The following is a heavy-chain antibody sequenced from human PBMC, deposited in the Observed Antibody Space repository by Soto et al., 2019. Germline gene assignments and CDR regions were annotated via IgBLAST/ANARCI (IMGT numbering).Heavy chain of an antibody. CDR1: GGSISSYY. CDR2: IYYSGST. D-gene: IGHD3-9*01. Sequence: PSETLSLTCTVSGGSISSYYWSWIRQHPGKGLEWIGYIYYSGSTYYNPSLKSRVTISVDTSKNQFSLKLSSVTAADTAVYYCARGVRTGYYKANFDYWGQGTLVTVSS. V-gene: IGHV4-59*06. J-gene: IGHJ4*02. CDR3: ARGVRTGYYKANFDY.